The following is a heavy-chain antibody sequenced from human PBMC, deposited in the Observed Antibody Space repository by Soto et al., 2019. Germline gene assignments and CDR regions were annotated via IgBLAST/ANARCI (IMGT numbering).Heavy chain of an antibody. Sequence: RGESLKISCKGSGYSFTSYWIGWVRQMPGKGLEWMGIIYPGDSDTRYSPSFQGQVTISADKSISTAYLQWSSLKASDTAMYYCARSPGSTIFGVATLDYWGQGTLVTVSS. V-gene: IGHV5-51*01. CDR3: ARSPGSTIFGVATLDY. D-gene: IGHD3-3*01. CDR1: GYSFTSYW. J-gene: IGHJ4*02. CDR2: IYPGDSDT.